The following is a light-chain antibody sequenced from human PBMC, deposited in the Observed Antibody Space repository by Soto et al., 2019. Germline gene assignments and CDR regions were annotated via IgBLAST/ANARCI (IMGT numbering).Light chain of an antibody. CDR2: LNSDGSH. CDR1: SGHSSYA. CDR3: QTWGTGIQV. V-gene: IGLV4-69*01. J-gene: IGLJ3*02. Sequence: QAVLTQSPSASASLGASVKLTCTLSSGHSSYAIAWHQQQPEKGPRYLMKLNSDGSHSKGDGIPDRFSGSSSGAERYLTISSLQSEDEADYYCQTWGTGIQVFGGGTSYRP.